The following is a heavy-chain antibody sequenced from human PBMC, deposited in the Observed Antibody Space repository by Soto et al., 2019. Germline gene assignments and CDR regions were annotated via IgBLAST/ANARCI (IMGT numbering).Heavy chain of an antibody. CDR3: ARYTAVADPYYFDY. J-gene: IGHJ4*02. CDR1: GFNFATYS. V-gene: IGHV3-23*01. Sequence: GGSLRLSCAASGFNFATYSMSWVRQAPGKGLEWVAGISDGVDRAYYGDSVKGRFTISRDTSKNMLYLHMNSLRAEDTAIYYCARYTAVADPYYFDYWGQGTLVTSPQ. CDR2: ISDGVDRA. D-gene: IGHD6-19*01.